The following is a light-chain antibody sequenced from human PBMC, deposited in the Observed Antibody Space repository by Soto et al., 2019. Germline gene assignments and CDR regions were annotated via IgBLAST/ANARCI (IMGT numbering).Light chain of an antibody. Sequence: QSALTQPASVSGSPGQSITISCTGTSSDVGGYNYVSWYQQHPGQAPKLIIYEVSRRPSGVSNRFSGSKSGNMASLTISGLQADDETDYYCSSWTSSSTVAFGGGTKLTVL. CDR2: EVS. CDR1: SSDVGGYNY. CDR3: SSWTSSSTVA. V-gene: IGLV2-14*01. J-gene: IGLJ2*01.